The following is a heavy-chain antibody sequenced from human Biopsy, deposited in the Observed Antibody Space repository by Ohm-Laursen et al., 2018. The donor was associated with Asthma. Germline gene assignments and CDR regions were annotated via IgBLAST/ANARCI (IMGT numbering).Heavy chain of an antibody. V-gene: IGHV4-30-4*01. J-gene: IGHJ4*02. Sequence: SEPLSLPCLLPGRSLSSGAYYWRWVRLPPGKALEWIGYIYYIGSTYYNPSLKSRVAISLDTSKNQFSLKLSSVTAADTAVYFWARRGGVRRYFDYWGQGTLVTVSS. CDR3: ARRGGVRRYFDY. D-gene: IGHD3-16*01. CDR1: GRSLSSGAYY. CDR2: IYYIGST.